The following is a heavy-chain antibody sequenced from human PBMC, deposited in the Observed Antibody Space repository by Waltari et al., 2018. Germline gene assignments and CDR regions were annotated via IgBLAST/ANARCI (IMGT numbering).Heavy chain of an antibody. Sequence: QVQLVESGGGVVQPGRSLRLSCAASGFTFSSYGMHWVRQAPGKGLEWVAVIWYDGSNKYYADSVKGRFTISRDNSKNTLYLQMNRLRAEDTAMYYCAKDHSVRGVTGVDYWGQGTLVTVSS. D-gene: IGHD3-10*01. CDR3: AKDHSVRGVTGVDY. J-gene: IGHJ4*02. CDR1: GFTFSSYG. V-gene: IGHV3-30*18. CDR2: IWYDGSNK.